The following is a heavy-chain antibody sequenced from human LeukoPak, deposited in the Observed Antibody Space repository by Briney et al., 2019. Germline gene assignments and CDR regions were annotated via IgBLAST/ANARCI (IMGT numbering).Heavy chain of an antibody. CDR2: INHSGST. J-gene: IGHJ6*02. CDR1: GGSFSGYY. Sequence: SPSETLSLTCAVYGGSFSGYYWSWIRQPPGKGLEWIGEINHSGSTNYNPSLKSRVTISVDTSKNQFSLKLSSVTAADTAVYYCARARPNCSSTSCKYYYNYYGMDVWGQGTTVTVSS. V-gene: IGHV4-34*01. D-gene: IGHD2-2*01. CDR3: ARARPNCSSTSCKYYYNYYGMDV.